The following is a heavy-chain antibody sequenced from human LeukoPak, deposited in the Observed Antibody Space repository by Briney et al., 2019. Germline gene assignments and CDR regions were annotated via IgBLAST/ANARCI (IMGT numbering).Heavy chain of an antibody. V-gene: IGHV1-18*01. D-gene: IGHD4-17*01. J-gene: IGHJ3*02. CDR2: ISAYNGNK. Sequence: ASVKVSCKRSGYTCTGDGISRVRQAPGQGLEWMGCISAYNGNKNYAQKLQGRVTMTTDTSTSTSYTEVRRLRSDDTLLYYCATFLRDDAFDIWGQGTMVTVSS. CDR1: GYTCTGDG. CDR3: ATFLRDDAFDI.